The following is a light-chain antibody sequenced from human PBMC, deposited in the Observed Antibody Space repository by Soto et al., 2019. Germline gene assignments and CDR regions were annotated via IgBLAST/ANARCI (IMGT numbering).Light chain of an antibody. CDR2: AAS. CDR1: QGISSY. V-gene: IGKV1-9*01. J-gene: IGKJ2*01. Sequence: DIQLTQSPSFLSASVGDRVTITCRASQGISSYLAWYQQKPGQAPKLLIYAASTVQSGVPSRFSGSGSGTEFTLTISSLQPEDFATYYCQQLNSYPYTFGQGTKLEIK. CDR3: QQLNSYPYT.